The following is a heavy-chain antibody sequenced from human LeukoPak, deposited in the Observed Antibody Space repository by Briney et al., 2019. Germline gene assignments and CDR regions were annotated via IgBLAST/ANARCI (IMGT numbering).Heavy chain of an antibody. J-gene: IGHJ5*02. CDR1: GGSISSSSYY. V-gene: IGHV4-39*07. CDR3: ASSGYCSSTSCPGPFGWFDP. Sequence: PSETLSLICTVSGGSISSSSYYWGWIRQPPGKGLEWIGRIYTSGSTNYNPSLKSRVTMSVDTSKNQFSLKLSSVAAADTAVYYCASSGYCSSTSCPGPFGWFDPWGQGTLVTVSS. CDR2: IYTSGST. D-gene: IGHD2-2*01.